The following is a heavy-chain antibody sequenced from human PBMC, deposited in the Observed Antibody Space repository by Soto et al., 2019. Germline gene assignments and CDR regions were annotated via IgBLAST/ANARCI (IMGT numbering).Heavy chain of an antibody. V-gene: IGHV1-3*01. CDR1: GYTFTGYA. CDR3: ARAVAVPADFDY. CDR2: INAGNGNT. Sequence: ASVKVSCKASGYTFTGYAMHWLRQAPGQRLEWIGWINAGNGNTKYSQKFQGRVTITRDTSASTAYMELSSLRSEDTAVYYCARAVAVPADFDYWGQGTLVTVSS. J-gene: IGHJ4*02. D-gene: IGHD6-19*01.